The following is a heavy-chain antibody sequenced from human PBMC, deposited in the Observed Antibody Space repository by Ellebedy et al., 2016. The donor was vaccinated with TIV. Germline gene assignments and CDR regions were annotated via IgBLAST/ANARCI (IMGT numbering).Heavy chain of an antibody. CDR2: MNPNSGNT. V-gene: IGHV1-8*01. Sequence: ASVKVSXKASGYTFTSYDINWVRQATGQGLEWMGWMNPNSGNTGYAQKFQGRVTMTRDTSISTAYMELSRLRSDDTAVYYCATQGLRLETPDAFDIWGQGTMVTVSS. CDR3: ATQGLRLETPDAFDI. CDR1: GYTFTSYD. D-gene: IGHD6-25*01. J-gene: IGHJ3*02.